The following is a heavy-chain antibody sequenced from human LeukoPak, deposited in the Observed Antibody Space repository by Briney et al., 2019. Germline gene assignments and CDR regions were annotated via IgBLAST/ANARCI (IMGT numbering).Heavy chain of an antibody. V-gene: IGHV1-2*06. Sequence: GESLKISCKASGYTFTGYYMHWVRQAPGQGLEWMGRIISNSGGTSSGQKFQGRLTMTRDTSISTAYMELSRLSSDDTAVYYCARGDYDTSGYKFDYWGQGTLVTVSS. CDR1: GYTFTGYY. CDR3: ARGDYDTSGYKFDY. D-gene: IGHD3-22*01. J-gene: IGHJ4*02. CDR2: IISNSGGT.